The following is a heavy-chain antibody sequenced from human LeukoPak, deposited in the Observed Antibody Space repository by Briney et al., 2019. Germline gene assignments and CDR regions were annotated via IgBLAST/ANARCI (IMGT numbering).Heavy chain of an antibody. V-gene: IGHV3-66*02. CDR2: IYSGGST. CDR3: AVGYYYDSSGTYDY. J-gene: IGHJ4*02. CDR1: GFTVSSNY. Sequence: SGGSLRLSCAASGFTVSSNYMSWVRQAPGKGLEWVSVIYSGGSTYYADSVKGRLTISRDNSKNTLYLQMNSLRAEDTAVYYCAVGYYYDSSGTYDYWGQGTLVTVSS. D-gene: IGHD3-22*01.